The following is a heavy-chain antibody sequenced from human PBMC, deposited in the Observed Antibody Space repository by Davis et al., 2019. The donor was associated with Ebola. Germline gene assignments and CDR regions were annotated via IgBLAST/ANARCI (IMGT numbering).Heavy chain of an antibody. CDR1: GGSISSTTYF. CDR2: MSYSEST. V-gene: IGHV4-39*01. Sequence: PSETLSLTCTVSGGSISSTTYFWGWIRQPPGKGLEWIGSMSYSESTIYNPSLKSRVTISIDMSKNQLFLNLTSVTASDTAVYYCARHRREYSHLDSWGQGSLVTVSS. D-gene: IGHD6-6*01. CDR3: ARHRREYSHLDS. J-gene: IGHJ4*02.